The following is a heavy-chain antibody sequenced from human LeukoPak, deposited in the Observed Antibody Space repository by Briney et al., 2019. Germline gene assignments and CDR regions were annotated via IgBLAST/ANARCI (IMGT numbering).Heavy chain of an antibody. CDR3: ARDSDFWSGYSPLDY. CDR2: IYSGGST. D-gene: IGHD3-3*01. V-gene: IGHV3-66*01. J-gene: IGHJ4*02. Sequence: GGSLRLSCAASEFSVGSNYMTWVRQAPGKGLEWVSLIYSGGSTYYADSVKGRFTISRDNSKNTLYLQMNSLRAEDTAAYYCARDSDFWSGYSPLDYWGQGTLVTVSS. CDR1: EFSVGSNY.